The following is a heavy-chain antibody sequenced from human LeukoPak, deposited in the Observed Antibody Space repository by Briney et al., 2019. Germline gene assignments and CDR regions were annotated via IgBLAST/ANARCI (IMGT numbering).Heavy chain of an antibody. CDR2: IYSGGST. Sequence: GGSLRLSCAASGFTVCSNYMSWVRQAPGKGLEWVSIIYSGGSTYYADSVKGRFTISRDNSKNTLYLQMNSLRAEDTAVYYCARTRYDAFDIWGQGTMVTVSS. CDR1: GFTVCSNY. D-gene: IGHD4-17*01. V-gene: IGHV3-53*01. CDR3: ARTRYDAFDI. J-gene: IGHJ3*02.